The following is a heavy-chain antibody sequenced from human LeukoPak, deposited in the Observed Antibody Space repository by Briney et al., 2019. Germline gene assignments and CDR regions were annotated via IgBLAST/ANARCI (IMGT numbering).Heavy chain of an antibody. Sequence: ASVKVSCKASGYTFTSYAMHWVRQAPGQRLEWMGWINAGNGNTEYSQKFQGRVTITRDTSASTAYMELSSLRSEDTAVYYCARVELLWFGESVTAFDIWGQGTMVTVSS. V-gene: IGHV1-3*01. CDR2: INAGNGNT. CDR3: ARVELLWFGESVTAFDI. J-gene: IGHJ3*02. D-gene: IGHD3-10*01. CDR1: GYTFTSYA.